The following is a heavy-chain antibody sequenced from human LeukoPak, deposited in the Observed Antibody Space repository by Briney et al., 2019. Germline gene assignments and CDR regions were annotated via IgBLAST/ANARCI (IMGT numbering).Heavy chain of an antibody. J-gene: IGHJ3*02. Sequence: ASVKVSCTASGYMLTDYYMHWVRQAPGQGLEWMGIINPSGDRTNYAQKFQGRVTITADESTSTAYMELSSLRSEDTAVYYCASYYYGSGSYKNAFDIWGQGTMVTVSS. D-gene: IGHD3-10*01. CDR3: ASYYYGSGSYKNAFDI. CDR1: GYMLTDYY. CDR2: INPSGDRT. V-gene: IGHV1-46*01.